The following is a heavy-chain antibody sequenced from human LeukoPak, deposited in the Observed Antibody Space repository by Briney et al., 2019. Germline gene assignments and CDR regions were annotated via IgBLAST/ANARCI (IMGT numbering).Heavy chain of an antibody. V-gene: IGHV3-48*04. D-gene: IGHD1-1*01. Sequence: GGSLGLSCAASGFNFSTYSMNWVRQAPGKGLEWVSYIVGSSSTIYYADSVKGRFTISRDNAKNSLYLQMDSLRAEDTAVYYCATDSPETAAFDYWGQGTLVTVSS. J-gene: IGHJ4*02. CDR1: GFNFSTYS. CDR3: ATDSPETAAFDY. CDR2: IVGSSSTI.